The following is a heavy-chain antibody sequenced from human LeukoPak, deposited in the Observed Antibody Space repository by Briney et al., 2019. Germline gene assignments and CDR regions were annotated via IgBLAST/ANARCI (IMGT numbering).Heavy chain of an antibody. CDR2: ISGSGTGT. V-gene: IGHV3-23*01. D-gene: IGHD3-9*01. Sequence: GGSLRLSCAASTFTFSNYAMNWVRQAPGKGLEWGSGISGSGTGTHYADSVKGRFTISRDNSKNTLYLQMNSLRAEDTAVYYCAKEDDILTGYYPFDSWGQGTLVTVSS. CDR3: AKEDDILTGYYPFDS. J-gene: IGHJ4*02. CDR1: TFTFSNYA.